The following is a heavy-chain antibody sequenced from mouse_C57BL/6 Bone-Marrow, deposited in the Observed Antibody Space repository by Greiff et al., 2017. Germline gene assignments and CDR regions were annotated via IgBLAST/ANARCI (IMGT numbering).Heavy chain of an antibody. CDR3: ARPGIYYDYDGYFDY. V-gene: IGHV5-17*01. D-gene: IGHD2-4*01. Sequence: EVQLVESGGGLVKPGGSLKLSCAASGFTFSDYGMHWVRQAPEKGLEWVAYISSGSSTIYYADTVKGRFTISRDNAKNTLFLQMTRLRSEDTAMYYCARPGIYYDYDGYFDYWGQGTTLTVSS. CDR2: ISSGSSTI. J-gene: IGHJ2*01. CDR1: GFTFSDYG.